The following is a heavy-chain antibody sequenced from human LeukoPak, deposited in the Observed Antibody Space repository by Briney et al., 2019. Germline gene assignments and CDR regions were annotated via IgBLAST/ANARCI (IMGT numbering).Heavy chain of an antibody. Sequence: SVEVSCKASGGTLNTYAINWVRQAPGQGLEWMGWIIPVFGQEKYAQKFQGRVTINADESASTVYMELRSLRSDDTAVYYCTRSSGLTYMDVWGKGTTVTVSS. CDR3: TRSSGLTYMDV. CDR2: IIPVFGQE. CDR1: GGTLNTYA. D-gene: IGHD3-22*01. V-gene: IGHV1-69*13. J-gene: IGHJ6*03.